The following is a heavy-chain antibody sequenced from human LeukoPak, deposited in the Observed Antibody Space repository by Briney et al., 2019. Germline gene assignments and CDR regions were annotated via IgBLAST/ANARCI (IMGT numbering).Heavy chain of an antibody. J-gene: IGHJ4*02. V-gene: IGHV3-48*02. CDR3: ATDEDAF. CDR1: AFTFNSYN. Sequence: PGGSLRLSCAASAFTFNSYNMNWVRQAPGKGLEWVSYISSDSSAIFYADSVKGRFTISRDNVKNSLYLQLNSLRDEYTAVYYCATDEDAFGGQGTLVTVSS. CDR2: ISSDSSAI.